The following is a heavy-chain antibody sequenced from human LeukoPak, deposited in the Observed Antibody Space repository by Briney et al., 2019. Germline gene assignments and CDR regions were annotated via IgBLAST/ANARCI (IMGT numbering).Heavy chain of an antibody. CDR2: IKQDGTEK. CDR3: ARGDHSNNHPFDY. Sequence: GGSLRLSCAASGFTFTTYWMSWVRQAPGKGLEWVANIKQDGTEKYYVDSVKGRFTISRDNAKKSLYLEMNSLRAEDTAVYYCARGDHSNNHPFDYWGQGTLVTVSS. D-gene: IGHD1-14*01. J-gene: IGHJ4*02. CDR1: GFTFTTYW. V-gene: IGHV3-7*04.